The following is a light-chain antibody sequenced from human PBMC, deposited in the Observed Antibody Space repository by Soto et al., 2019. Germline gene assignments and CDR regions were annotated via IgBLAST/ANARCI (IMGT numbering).Light chain of an antibody. V-gene: IGKV3-15*01. Sequence: EIVMTQSPATLSVSPGERATLSCRASQSVSIKLAWYQQKPGQAPRLLIYDTSTRATGIPARFSGSGSGTEFTLTISSLQYEDFAVYYCQQYNNWPPITVGQGTRLEIK. CDR3: QQYNNWPPIT. J-gene: IGKJ5*01. CDR2: DTS. CDR1: QSVSIK.